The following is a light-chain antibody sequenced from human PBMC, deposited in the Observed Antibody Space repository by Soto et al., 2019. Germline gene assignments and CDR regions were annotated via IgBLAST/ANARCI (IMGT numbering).Light chain of an antibody. J-gene: IGKJ1*01. V-gene: IGKV3-20*01. CDR3: QQYNTCPTT. CDR1: QSVSSSY. CDR2: ASS. Sequence: EIVLTQSPATLSVSPGERATLSCRASQSVSSSYLAWYQQKPGQAPRLLIYASSSRATGIPDRFSGSGSGTDLTLTISSLQSEEFAVYYCQQYNTCPTTCGEGAKV.